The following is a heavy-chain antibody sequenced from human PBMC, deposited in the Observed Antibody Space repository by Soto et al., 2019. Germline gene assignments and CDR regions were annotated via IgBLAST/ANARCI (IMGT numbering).Heavy chain of an antibody. CDR1: GFTFSSYG. J-gene: IGHJ4*02. CDR2: ISYDGSNK. V-gene: IGHV3-30*18. D-gene: IGHD1-1*01. Sequence: QVQLVESGGGVVQPGRSLRLSCAASGFTFSSYGMHWVRQAPGEGLEWVAVISYDGSNKYYADSVKGRFTISRDNSKNTLYLQMNSLRAEDTAVYYCAKANWNDVLDYWGQGTLVTVSS. CDR3: AKANWNDVLDY.